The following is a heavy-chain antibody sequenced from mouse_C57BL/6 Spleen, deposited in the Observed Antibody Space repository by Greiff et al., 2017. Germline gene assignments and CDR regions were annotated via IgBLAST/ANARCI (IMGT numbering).Heavy chain of an antibody. V-gene: IGHV1-50*01. Sequence: QVQLQQPGAELVKPGASVKLSCKASGYTFTSYWMQWVSQRPGQGLEWIGEIDPSDSYTNYNQKFKGKATLTVDTSSSASYMQLIRLTSEYSAVYYCARSGITTVVAKCYFDVWGTGTTVTVYS. D-gene: IGHD1-1*01. J-gene: IGHJ1*03. CDR1: GYTFTSYW. CDR3: ARSGITTVVAKCYFDV. CDR2: IDPSDSYT.